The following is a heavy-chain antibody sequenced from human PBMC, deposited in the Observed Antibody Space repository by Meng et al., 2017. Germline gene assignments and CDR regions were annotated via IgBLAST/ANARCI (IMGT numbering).Heavy chain of an antibody. J-gene: IGHJ6*02. V-gene: IGHV3-21*01. CDR1: GFTVSSNY. Sequence: GESLKISCAASGFTVSSNYMNWVRQAPGKGLEWVSSISSSSSYIYYADSVKGRFTISRDNAKNSLYLQMNSLRAEDTAVYYCASEVQNSSGWYPLNYYYYYGMDVWGQGTTVTVSS. D-gene: IGHD6-19*01. CDR3: ASEVQNSSGWYPLNYYYYYGMDV. CDR2: ISSSSSYI.